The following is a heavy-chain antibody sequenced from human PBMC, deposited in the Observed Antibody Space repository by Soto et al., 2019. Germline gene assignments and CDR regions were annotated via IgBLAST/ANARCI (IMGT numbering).Heavy chain of an antibody. D-gene: IGHD3-9*01. Sequence: QVQLVQSGVEVKKPGASVKVSCTASGYTFTNYAIIWVRQAPGQGLEWMGWISAYNGNTNYAQKFQGRVTMTTDTSTTTADMALRSLRSDDTAVFYCARIRDLRFFDWLYFDDWGQGTLVTVSS. J-gene: IGHJ4*02. V-gene: IGHV1-18*01. CDR3: ARIRDLRFFDWLYFDD. CDR2: ISAYNGNT. CDR1: GYTFTNYA.